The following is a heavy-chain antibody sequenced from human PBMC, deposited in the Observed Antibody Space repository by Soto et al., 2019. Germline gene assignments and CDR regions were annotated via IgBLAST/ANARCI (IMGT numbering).Heavy chain of an antibody. CDR3: AKNGQPPYYYYGLDV. J-gene: IGHJ6*02. Sequence: QGQLVQSGGEVKKPGASVKVSCKASGYTFSRYGISWVRQAPGQGLEWMGWISGYNGDTNYAQKFKGRVTITIDTSTTTAYMELRGLTSDDTAIYYCAKNGQPPYYYYGLDVWGQGTTVTVSS. CDR2: ISGYNGDT. CDR1: GYTFSRYG. V-gene: IGHV1-18*01. D-gene: IGHD2-8*01.